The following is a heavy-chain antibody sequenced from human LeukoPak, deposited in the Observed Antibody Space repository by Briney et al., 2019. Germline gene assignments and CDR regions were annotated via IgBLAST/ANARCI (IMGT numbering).Heavy chain of an antibody. CDR1: GYTFTSYY. V-gene: IGHV1-46*01. CDR3: AKCRVSSSGSADH. Sequence: ASVKVSCKASGYTFTSYYMHWVRQAPGQGLKWMGTINPSGGSTTYAQKFQGRVTMTRDMSTTTVYMEMSSLRSEDTAVYYCAKCRVSSSGSADHWGQGTLVIVSS. CDR2: INPSGGST. D-gene: IGHD6-19*01. J-gene: IGHJ5*02.